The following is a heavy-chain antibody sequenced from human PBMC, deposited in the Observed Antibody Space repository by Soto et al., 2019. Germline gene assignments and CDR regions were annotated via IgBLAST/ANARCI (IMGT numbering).Heavy chain of an antibody. V-gene: IGHV4-59*01. J-gene: IGHJ4*02. D-gene: IGHD1-7*01. CDR1: GGSISRYY. CDR3: ASTPITGTTGLFGY. Sequence: SETLSLTCTVSGGSISRYYWSWIRQPPGKGLEWIGYIYYSGSTNYNPSLKSRVTISVDTSKNQFSLKLSSVTAADTAVYYCASTPITGTTGLFGYWGQGTRGTVAS. CDR2: IYYSGST.